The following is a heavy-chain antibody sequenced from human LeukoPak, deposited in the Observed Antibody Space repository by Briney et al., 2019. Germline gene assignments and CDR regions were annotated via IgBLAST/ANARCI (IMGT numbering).Heavy chain of an antibody. D-gene: IGHD6-25*01. CDR3: ARGGRQGACDI. J-gene: IGHJ3*02. Sequence: GGSLRLSCAASGFTFSSYEMNWVRQAPGKGLEWVSYISSSGSTIYYADSVKGRFTISRDNAKNSLYLQMNSLRAEDTAIYYCARGGRQGACDIWGQGTMVSVSS. V-gene: IGHV3-48*03. CDR1: GFTFSSYE. CDR2: ISSSGSTI.